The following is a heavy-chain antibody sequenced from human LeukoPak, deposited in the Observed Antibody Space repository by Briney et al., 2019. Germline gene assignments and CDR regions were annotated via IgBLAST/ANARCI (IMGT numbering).Heavy chain of an antibody. Sequence: PGGSLRLSCAASKFTFSTFSMSWVRQAPGKGLEWVSAVSGSGGSTYYADSVKGRFTISRDNSKNTLYLQMNSLRAEDTAVYYCAKEGSLLWFGEYAPASFDYWGQGTLVTVSS. J-gene: IGHJ4*02. CDR3: AKEGSLLWFGEYAPASFDY. D-gene: IGHD3-10*01. V-gene: IGHV3-23*01. CDR1: KFTFSTFS. CDR2: VSGSGGST.